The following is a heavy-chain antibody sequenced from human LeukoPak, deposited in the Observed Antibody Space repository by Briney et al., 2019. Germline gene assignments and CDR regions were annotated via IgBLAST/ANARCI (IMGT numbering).Heavy chain of an antibody. CDR1: GYSLTSYW. D-gene: IGHD3-10*01. J-gene: IGHJ4*02. V-gene: IGHV5-51*01. CDR2: IYPGDSDT. Sequence: GESLKISCKGSGYSLTSYWIGWVRQMPGKGLEWMGIIYPGDSDTRYSPSFQGQVTISADKSISTAYLQWSSLKASDTAMYYCARLASYYGSGSYYPSLPFDYWGQGTLVTVSS. CDR3: ARLASYYGSGSYYPSLPFDY.